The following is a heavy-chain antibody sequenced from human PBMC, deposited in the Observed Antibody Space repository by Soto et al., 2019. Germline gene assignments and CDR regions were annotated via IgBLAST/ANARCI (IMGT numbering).Heavy chain of an antibody. CDR2: ISWNSGSI. J-gene: IGHJ4*02. CDR1: GFTFDDYA. Sequence: GGSLRLSCASSGFTFDDYAMHWVRQAPRKGLELVSGISWNSGSIGYADSVKGRFTISRDNAKNSLYLQMNSLIAEDTALYYCAKASTPWQLIDYWGQRTLVTVSS. D-gene: IGHD6-6*01. V-gene: IGHV3-9*01. CDR3: AKASTPWQLIDY.